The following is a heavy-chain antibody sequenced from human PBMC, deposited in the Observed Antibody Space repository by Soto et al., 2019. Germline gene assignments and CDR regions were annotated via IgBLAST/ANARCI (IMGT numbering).Heavy chain of an antibody. D-gene: IGHD2-15*01. Sequence: QLHLQESGPGLVKPSATLALTCTVSGGSITSRDSYWAWVRQPPGKGLEWLGTIYYSGSTYYNPSLRSRLAFSIDTSASKFFLRLSSVTAADTALSYCTRRLSDCTGGSCYFLAAAFEVWGQGTSVTVSS. J-gene: IGHJ3*01. CDR3: TRRLSDCTGGSCYFLAAAFEV. V-gene: IGHV4-39*01. CDR1: GGSITSRDSY. CDR2: IYYSGST.